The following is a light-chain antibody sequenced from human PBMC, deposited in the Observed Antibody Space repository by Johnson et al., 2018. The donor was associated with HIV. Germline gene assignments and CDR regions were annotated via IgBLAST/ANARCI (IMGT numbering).Light chain of an antibody. Sequence: QSVLTQPPSVSAAPGQKVTISCSGSRSNIGNNYVSWYQQLPGTAPKLLIYENNKRPSGIPDRFSGSKSGTSATLGLTGLQTGDEANYYCGTWDSSLSAYVFGTGTKVTVL. CDR1: RSNIGNNY. V-gene: IGLV1-51*02. CDR3: GTWDSSLSAYV. J-gene: IGLJ1*01. CDR2: ENN.